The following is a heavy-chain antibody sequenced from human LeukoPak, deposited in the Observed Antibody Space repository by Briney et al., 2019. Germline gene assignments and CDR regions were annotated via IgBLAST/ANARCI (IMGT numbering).Heavy chain of an antibody. V-gene: IGHV4-30-4*01. CDR2: IYYSGST. CDR1: GGSISSGDYY. J-gene: IGHJ4*02. D-gene: IGHD3-9*01. Sequence: SETLSLTCTVSGGSISSGDYYWSWIRPPPGKGLEWIGYIYYSGSTYYNPSLKSRVTISVDTSKNQFSLKLSSVTAADTAVYYCARILTGSFYFDYWGQGTLVTVSS. CDR3: ARILTGSFYFDY.